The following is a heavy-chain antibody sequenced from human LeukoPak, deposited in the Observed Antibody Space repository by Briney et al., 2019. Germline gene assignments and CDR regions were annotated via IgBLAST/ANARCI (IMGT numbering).Heavy chain of an antibody. V-gene: IGHV3-21*01. CDR1: GFTFSSYS. CDR3: ARGDYGDPRDYYYFGMDV. D-gene: IGHD4-17*01. Sequence: GGSLRLSCAASGFTFSSYSMNWVRQAPGKGLEWVSSIGSSSIYIYYADSVKGRFTISRDNAKNSLYLQMNSLRAEDTAVYYCARGDYGDPRDYYYFGMDVWGQGTTVTVSS. J-gene: IGHJ6*02. CDR2: IGSSSIYI.